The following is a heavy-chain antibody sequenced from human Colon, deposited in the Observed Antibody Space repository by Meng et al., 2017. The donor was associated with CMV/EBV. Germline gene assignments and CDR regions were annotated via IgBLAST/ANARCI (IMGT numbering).Heavy chain of an antibody. CDR1: GFSLNTGGVA. CDR3: ARKGPTAVHADF. D-gene: IGHD6-6*01. V-gene: IGHV2-5*01. Sequence: SGPTLVKPTQTLTLTCTFSGFSLNTGGVAVTWIRQPPGKALEWLAIIFWNTDRRFSPSLQGRLTIAKDTSKNQVVLTMTDVDPADTGTYYCARKGPTAVHADFWGQGTLVTVSS. CDR2: IFWNTDR. J-gene: IGHJ4*02.